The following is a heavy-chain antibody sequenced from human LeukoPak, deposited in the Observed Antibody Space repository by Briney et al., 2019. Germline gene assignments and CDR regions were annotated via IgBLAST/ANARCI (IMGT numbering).Heavy chain of an antibody. Sequence: GRSLRLSCAPSGFTFSSYAMHWVRQAPGKGLEWVAVISYDGSNKHYADSVKGRFTISRDNSKNTLYLQMNSLRAEDTAVYYCARAPRQWLDEYYFDYWGQGTLVTVSS. CDR1: GFTFSSYA. CDR2: ISYDGSNK. J-gene: IGHJ4*02. D-gene: IGHD6-19*01. CDR3: ARAPRQWLDEYYFDY. V-gene: IGHV3-30-3*01.